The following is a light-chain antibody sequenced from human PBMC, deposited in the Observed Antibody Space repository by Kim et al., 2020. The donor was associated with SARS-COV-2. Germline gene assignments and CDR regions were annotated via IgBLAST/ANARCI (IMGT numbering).Light chain of an antibody. CDR1: QSVSSN. V-gene: IGKV3-15*01. CDR2: GAS. CDR3: QQYNNWPPFT. Sequence: YPGERATLSCRASQSVSSNLAWYQQKPRQAPRLLIYGASTRATGIPARFSGSGSGTEFTLTISSLQSEDFAVYYCQQYNNWPPFTFGPGTKVDIK. J-gene: IGKJ3*01.